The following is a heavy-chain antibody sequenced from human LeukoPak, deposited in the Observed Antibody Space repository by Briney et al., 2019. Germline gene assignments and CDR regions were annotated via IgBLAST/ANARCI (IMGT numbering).Heavy chain of an antibody. J-gene: IGHJ4*02. CDR3: AREDTAMPFDY. CDR2: IKQDGSEK. CDR1: GFTFSSYW. V-gene: IGHV3-7*01. Sequence: PGGSLGLSCAASGFTFSSYWMSWVRQAPGKGLEWVANIKQDGSEKYYVDSVKGRFTISRDNAKNSLYLQMNSLRAEDTAVYYCAREDTAMPFDYWGQGTLVTVSS. D-gene: IGHD5-18*01.